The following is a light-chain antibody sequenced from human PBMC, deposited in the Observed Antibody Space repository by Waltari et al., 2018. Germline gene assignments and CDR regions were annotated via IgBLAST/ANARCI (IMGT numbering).Light chain of an antibody. CDR2: GAS. CDR3: QEFGTSRGLS. Sequence: EIVLTQSPDTLSLSPGERATLSCRASQSVSSNYLAWYQQKPGQAPRLVIYGASTRATGIPDRFSGSGSVTDFTLTISRLEPEEFAVYYCQEFGTSRGLSFGGGTKVEIK. J-gene: IGKJ4*01. CDR1: QSVSSNY. V-gene: IGKV3-20*01.